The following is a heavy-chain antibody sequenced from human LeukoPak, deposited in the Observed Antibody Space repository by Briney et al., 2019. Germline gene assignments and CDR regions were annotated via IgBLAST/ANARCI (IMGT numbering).Heavy chain of an antibody. CDR2: IKSKTDGGTT. V-gene: IGHV3-15*01. CDR3: TIFEWELQKKAFDI. Sequence: GGSRRLSCAASGFTLSDAWMSWVRQPPGKGLEWVGHIKSKTDGGTTDYAAPVKGRFTISRDDSKNTLYLQMNSLKTEDTAVYYCTIFEWELQKKAFDIWGQGTMVTVSS. CDR1: GFTLSDAW. D-gene: IGHD1-26*01. J-gene: IGHJ3*02.